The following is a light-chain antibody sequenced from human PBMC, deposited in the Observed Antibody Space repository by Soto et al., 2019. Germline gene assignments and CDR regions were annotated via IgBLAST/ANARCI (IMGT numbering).Light chain of an antibody. J-gene: IGKJ3*01. CDR1: ESISRDY. CDR2: GAS. Sequence: EIVLTQSPGTLSLSPGQRATLSCRASESISRDYLAWYQQRLGQAPRLLIYGASSGATGIPDRFSGSGSGTDFTLTISRLEPEDFAIYYCQQYDNLVTFGPGTKVDIK. V-gene: IGKV3-20*01. CDR3: QQYDNLVT.